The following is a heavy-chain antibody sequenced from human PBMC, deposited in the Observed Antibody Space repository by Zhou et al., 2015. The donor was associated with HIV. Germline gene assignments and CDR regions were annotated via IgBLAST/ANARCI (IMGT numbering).Heavy chain of an antibody. CDR1: GFTFSSYD. Sequence: EVQLVESGGRLGTAWGGSLRLSCAASGFTFSSYDMHWVRQATGKGLEWVSTIGTGGDTYYPGSVKGRFTISRENAKNSFYLQMNSLRAGDTAVYYCARGGAWPYYYDSSGYYFDYWGQGTLVTVSS. D-gene: IGHD3-22*01. CDR3: ARGGAWPYYYDSSGYYFDY. V-gene: IGHV3-13*01. CDR2: IGTGGDT. J-gene: IGHJ4*02.